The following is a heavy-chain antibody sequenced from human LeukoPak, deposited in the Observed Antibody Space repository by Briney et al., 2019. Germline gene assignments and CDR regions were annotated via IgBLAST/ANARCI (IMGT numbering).Heavy chain of an antibody. V-gene: IGHV1-18*01. Sequence: ASVKVSFKASGYTFTSYGISWVRQAPGQGLEWMGWISAYNGNTNYAQKLQGRVTITSDTSTSTAYMELRSLRSDDTAVYYCARVANPPYSSSPSWFDPWGQGTLVTVSS. D-gene: IGHD6-13*01. J-gene: IGHJ5*02. CDR2: ISAYNGNT. CDR1: GYTFTSYG. CDR3: ARVANPPYSSSPSWFDP.